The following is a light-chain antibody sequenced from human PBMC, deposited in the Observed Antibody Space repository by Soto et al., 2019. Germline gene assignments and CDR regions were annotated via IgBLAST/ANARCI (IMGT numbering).Light chain of an antibody. CDR3: QHFGDSPIT. J-gene: IGKJ5*01. CDR1: QSISNS. CDR2: AAS. V-gene: IGKV1-39*01. Sequence: IRMNHSASSLSVFLVDRVIINCRASQSISNSLHWYQQKPGKAPKLLISAASSLQSGVPSRFSGTGSGTDFTLTISRLEPEDFAVYYCQHFGDSPITFGQGTRLEIK.